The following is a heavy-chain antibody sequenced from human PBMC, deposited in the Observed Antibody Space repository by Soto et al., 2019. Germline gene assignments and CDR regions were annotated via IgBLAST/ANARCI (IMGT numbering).Heavy chain of an antibody. J-gene: IGHJ4*02. CDR3: ARAENYYGSGTLDY. V-gene: IGHV4-4*02. CDR2: IYHSGST. Sequence: SETLSLTCAVSSGSISSSNWWSWVRQPPGKGLEWIGEIYHSGSTNYNPSLKSRVTISVDKSKNQFSLKLSSVTAADTAVYYCARAENYYGSGTLDYWGQGTLVTVSS. CDR1: SGSISSSNW. D-gene: IGHD3-10*01.